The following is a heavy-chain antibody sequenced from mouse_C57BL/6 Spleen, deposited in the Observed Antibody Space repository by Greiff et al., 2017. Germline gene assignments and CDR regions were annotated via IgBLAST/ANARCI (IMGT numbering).Heavy chain of an antibody. Sequence: EVMLVESGEGLVKPGGSLTLSCAASGFTFSSYAMSWVRQTPEKRLEWVAYISSGGDYIYYADTVKGRFTISRDNARNTLYLQMSSLKSEDTAMYYGTRDRGAFAYWGQGTLVTVSA. V-gene: IGHV5-9-1*02. CDR2: ISSGGDYI. D-gene: IGHD3-1*01. J-gene: IGHJ3*01. CDR1: GFTFSSYA. CDR3: TRDRGAFAY.